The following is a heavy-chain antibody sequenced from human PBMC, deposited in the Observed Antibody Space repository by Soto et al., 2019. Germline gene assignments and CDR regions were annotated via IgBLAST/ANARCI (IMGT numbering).Heavy chain of an antibody. D-gene: IGHD3-10*01. CDR3: AAVIEFNGAFDI. CDR2: INPNSGGT. V-gene: IGHV1-2*02. CDR1: GYTFTGYY. J-gene: IGHJ3*02. Sequence: VASVKVSCKASGYTFTGYYMHWVRQAPGQGLEWMGWINPNSGGTNYAQKFQGRVTMTRDTSISTAYMELSRLRSDDTAVYYCAAVIEFNGAFDIWGQGTMVTVSS.